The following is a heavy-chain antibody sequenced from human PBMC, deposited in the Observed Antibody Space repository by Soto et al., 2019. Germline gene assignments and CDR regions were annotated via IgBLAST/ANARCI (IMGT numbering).Heavy chain of an antibody. CDR2: IYYSGST. Sequence: SETLSLTCTVSGGSSSSGGYYWSWIRQHPGKGLEWIGYIYYSGSTYYNPSLKSRVTISVDTSKNQFSLKLSSVTAADTAVYYCARDHGGYYGSGSYDDAFDIWGQGTMVTVSS. CDR3: ARDHGGYYGSGSYDDAFDI. CDR1: GGSSSSGGYY. D-gene: IGHD3-10*01. J-gene: IGHJ3*02. V-gene: IGHV4-31*03.